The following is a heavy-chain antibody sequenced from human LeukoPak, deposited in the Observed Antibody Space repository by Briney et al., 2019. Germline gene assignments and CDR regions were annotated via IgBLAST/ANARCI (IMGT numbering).Heavy chain of an antibody. CDR3: ARVGIASTSHYFDY. D-gene: IGHD3-3*02. CDR2: IYYSGST. J-gene: IGHJ4*02. V-gene: IGHV4-61*01. CDR1: GGSISSSSYY. Sequence: SETLSLTCTVSGGSISSSSYYWSWIRQPPGKGLEWIGYIYYSGSTNYNPSLKSRVTISVDTSKNQFSLKLSSVTAADTAVYYCARVGIASTSHYFDYWGQGTLVTVSS.